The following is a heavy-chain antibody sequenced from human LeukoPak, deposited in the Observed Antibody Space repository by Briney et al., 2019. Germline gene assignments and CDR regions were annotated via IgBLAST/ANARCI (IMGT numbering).Heavy chain of an antibody. CDR3: AKRGRDGSSYVS. J-gene: IGHJ4*02. CDR1: GFIFSSDA. D-gene: IGHD3-22*01. Sequence: PGGSLRLSCAASGFIFSSDAMSWVRQAPGKGLEWVSEISSSGGSTYYADSVKGRFTISRDNSKNTLFLQMNSLRDEDTAIYYCAKRGRDGSSYVSWGQGTLVTVSS. CDR2: ISSSGGST. V-gene: IGHV3-23*01.